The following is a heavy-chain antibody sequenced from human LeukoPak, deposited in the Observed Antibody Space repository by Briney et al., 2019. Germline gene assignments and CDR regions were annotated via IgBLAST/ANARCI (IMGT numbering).Heavy chain of an antibody. J-gene: IGHJ4*02. Sequence: SETLSLTCTVSGYSISSGYYWGWIRQPPGKGLEWIGSIYHSGSTYYNPSFKSRVTISVDTSKNQFSLKLSSVTAADTAVYYCARVPKHSSGYFGFDYWGQGTLVTVSS. CDR2: IYHSGST. CDR3: ARVPKHSSGYFGFDY. CDR1: GYSISSGYY. V-gene: IGHV4-38-2*02. D-gene: IGHD3-22*01.